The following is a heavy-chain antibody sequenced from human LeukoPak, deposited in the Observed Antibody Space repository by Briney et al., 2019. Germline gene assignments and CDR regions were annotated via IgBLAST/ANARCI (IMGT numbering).Heavy chain of an antibody. Sequence: SETLSLTCTVSGDSISSSDNYWGWNRPPPGKGLEWIGSFYYSRNTYYNPSLKSRVTISVDTSKNQLSLTLTSVSAADTAVYYCARHPHYYYDNSARWGQGTLVTVSS. CDR1: GDSISSSDNY. V-gene: IGHV4-39*01. J-gene: IGHJ4*02. CDR2: FYYSRNT. D-gene: IGHD3-22*01. CDR3: ARHPHYYYDNSAR.